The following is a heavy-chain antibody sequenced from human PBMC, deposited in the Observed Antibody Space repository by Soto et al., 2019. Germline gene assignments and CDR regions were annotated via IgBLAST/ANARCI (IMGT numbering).Heavy chain of an antibody. CDR2: IHYSGST. CDR1: GGSVRRGETY. D-gene: IGHD3-22*01. V-gene: IGHV4-30-4*01. CDR3: DRGDSSGYDHYWFDS. J-gene: IGHJ5*01. Sequence: PSETLSLTCNVSGGSVRRGETYWSWIRQSPGNGLEWIGYIHYSGSTYYNPSLRSRVTMSLDMSKNQFSLQLSSVTAADTAVYFCDRGDSSGYDHYWFDSWGQGTLVTVYS.